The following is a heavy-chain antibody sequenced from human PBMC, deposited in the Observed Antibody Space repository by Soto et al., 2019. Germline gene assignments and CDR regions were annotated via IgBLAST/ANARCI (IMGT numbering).Heavy chain of an antibody. J-gene: IGHJ4*02. CDR3: ARGAVPTVVTPGTAFDY. CDR1: GDSMSSGTYH. Sequence: SETLSLTCSVSGDSMSSGTYHWDWIRQPPGKGLEWIGTIYYSGTTHYNPSLKSRVTISVDTSKSQFFLNLSSVTAADTAVYYCARGAVPTVVTPGTAFDYRGQGTLVTVSS. V-gene: IGHV4-39*01. D-gene: IGHD4-17*01. CDR2: IYYSGTT.